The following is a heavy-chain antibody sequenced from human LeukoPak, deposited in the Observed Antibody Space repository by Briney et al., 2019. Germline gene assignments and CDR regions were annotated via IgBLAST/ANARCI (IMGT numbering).Heavy chain of an antibody. J-gene: IGHJ6*02. CDR2: INPNSGGT. Sequence: ASVKVSCKASGYTFTGYYMHWVRQAPGQGLEWMGWINPNSGGTNYAQKFQGRVTMTRDTSISTAYMELSRLRSDDTAVYYCARVHYDILTGYRHYYGMDVWGQGTMVTVSS. V-gene: IGHV1-2*02. CDR3: ARVHYDILTGYRHYYGMDV. D-gene: IGHD3-9*01. CDR1: GYTFTGYY.